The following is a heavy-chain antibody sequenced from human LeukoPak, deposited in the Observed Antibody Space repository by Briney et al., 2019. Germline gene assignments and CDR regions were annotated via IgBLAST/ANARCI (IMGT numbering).Heavy chain of an antibody. J-gene: IGHJ6*03. CDR1: GFTFSSYS. CDR3: ARGGSITMIVVVISYYYYYMDV. D-gene: IGHD3-22*01. Sequence: PGGSLRLSCAASGFTFSSYSMNWVRQAPGKGLEWVAVISYDGSNKYYADSVKGRFTISRDNSKNTLYLQMNSLRAEDTAVYYCARGGSITMIVVVISYYYYYMDVWGKGTTVTVSS. CDR2: ISYDGSNK. V-gene: IGHV3-30*03.